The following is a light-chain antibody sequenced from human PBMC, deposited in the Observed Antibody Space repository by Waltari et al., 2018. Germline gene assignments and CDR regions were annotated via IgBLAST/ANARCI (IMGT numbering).Light chain of an antibody. J-gene: IGLJ3*02. CDR1: SGSVSTTYY. CDR2: STN. Sequence: QTVVTQEPSFSVSPGGAVTLTCGLSSGSVSTTYYPSWYQQTPGQAPRPPLYSTNTRSSGVPDRISGSILGNKAALTITGAQADDESDYYCVLYMGGGILFGGGTKLTVL. CDR3: VLYMGGGIL. V-gene: IGLV8-61*01.